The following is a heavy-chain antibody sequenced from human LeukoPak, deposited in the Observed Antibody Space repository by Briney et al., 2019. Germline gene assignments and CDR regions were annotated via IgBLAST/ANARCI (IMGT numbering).Heavy chain of an antibody. V-gene: IGHV3-15*01. CDR3: TTELDIRPNHY. Sequence: GGSLRLSCAASGLTFSNAWMSWVRQAPGKGLEWVGRKRKSDGGTTDYAAPVKGRFTISRDDSKNTLYLQMNSLKSEDTAVYYCTTELDIRPNHYWGQGTLVTVSS. J-gene: IGHJ4*02. CDR2: KRKSDGGTT. D-gene: IGHD3-22*01. CDR1: GLTFSNAW.